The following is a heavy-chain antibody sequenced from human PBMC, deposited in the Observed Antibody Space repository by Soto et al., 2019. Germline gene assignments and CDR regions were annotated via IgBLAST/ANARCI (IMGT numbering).Heavy chain of an antibody. CDR1: GFTFSSYA. V-gene: IGHV3-23*01. CDR2: ISGVDGST. D-gene: IGHD3-22*01. CDR3: AKNDGGYHHFPDH. Sequence: GGSLRLSCAASGFTFSSYAMTWVRQPPGKGLEWVSVISGVDGSTDYAESVKGRFTISRDNSKKTLYLLMNSLRAEDTAVYYCAKNDGGYHHFPDHWGQGTLVTVSS. J-gene: IGHJ4*02.